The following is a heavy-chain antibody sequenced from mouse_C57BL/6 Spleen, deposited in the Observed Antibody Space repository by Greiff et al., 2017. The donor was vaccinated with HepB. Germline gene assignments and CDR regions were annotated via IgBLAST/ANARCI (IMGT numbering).Heavy chain of an antibody. D-gene: IGHD2-4*01. CDR2: ISSGSSTI. J-gene: IGHJ1*03. CDR1: GFTFSDYG. CDR3: ASQYYDYDGYFDV. V-gene: IGHV5-17*01. Sequence: DVQLVESGGGLVKPGGSLKLSCAASGFTFSDYGMHWVRQAPEKGLEWVAYISSGSSTIYYADTVKGRFTISRDNAKNTLFLQMTSLRSEDTAMYYCASQYYDYDGYFDVWGTGTTVTVSS.